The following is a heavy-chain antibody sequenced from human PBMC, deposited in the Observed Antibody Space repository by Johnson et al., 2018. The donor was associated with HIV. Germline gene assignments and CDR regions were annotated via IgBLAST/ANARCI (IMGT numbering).Heavy chain of an antibody. CDR2: ISGSGGST. Sequence: EVQLVESGGGLVQPGGSLRLSCAASGFTFSSYAMSWVRQAPGKGLEWISAISGSGGSTYYADSVKGRFTISRDNSKNTLYLQMNSLRAEDTAVYYCASAGRNFWSGYDAFDIWAKGQWSPSLQ. CDR1: GFTFSSYA. J-gene: IGHJ3*02. CDR3: ASAGRNFWSGYDAFDI. D-gene: IGHD3-3*01. V-gene: IGHV3-23*04.